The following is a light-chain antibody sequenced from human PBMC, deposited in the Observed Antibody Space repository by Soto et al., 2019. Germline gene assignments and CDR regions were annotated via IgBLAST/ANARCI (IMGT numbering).Light chain of an antibody. CDR1: QSVSNS. Sequence: EMVLTQSPATLSLSPGERVTLSCRASQSVSNSLVWYQKKAGQAPRLLIYGISYRATGVPARFSGSGSGTDFTLTISSLEPEDFAIYYCQQGSDWPPRYTFGQGTKLEI. J-gene: IGKJ2*01. CDR3: QQGSDWPPRYT. V-gene: IGKV3-11*01. CDR2: GIS.